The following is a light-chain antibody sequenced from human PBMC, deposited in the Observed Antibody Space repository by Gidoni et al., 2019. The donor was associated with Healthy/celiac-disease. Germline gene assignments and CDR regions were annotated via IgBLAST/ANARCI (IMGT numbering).Light chain of an antibody. Sequence: EIALTQSPGTLSLSPGDRATLSCRASQSVTSSYLAWYQQKPGQAPRLLIYGASSRATGIPDRFSGSGSGTDFTLTISRLEPEDFAVYYCQQYGSSPSSMYTFGQGTKLEIK. J-gene: IGKJ2*01. V-gene: IGKV3-20*01. CDR1: QSVTSSY. CDR2: GAS. CDR3: QQYGSSPSSMYT.